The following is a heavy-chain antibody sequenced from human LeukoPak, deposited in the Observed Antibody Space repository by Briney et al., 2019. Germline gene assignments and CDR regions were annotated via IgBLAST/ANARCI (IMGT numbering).Heavy chain of an antibody. CDR1: GYTFTSYG. CDR3: ARGVSVLLWFGEFFG. D-gene: IGHD3-10*01. CDR2: INAGNGNT. V-gene: IGHV1-3*01. Sequence: ASVKVSCKASGYTFTSYGISWVRQAPGQGLEWMGWINAGNGNTKYSQKFQGRVTITRDTSASTAYMELSSLRSEDTAVYYCARGVSVLLWFGEFFGWGQGTLVTVSS. J-gene: IGHJ4*02.